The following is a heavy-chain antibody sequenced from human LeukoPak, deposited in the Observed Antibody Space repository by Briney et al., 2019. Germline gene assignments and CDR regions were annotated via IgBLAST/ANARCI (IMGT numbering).Heavy chain of an antibody. CDR1: GFTFSSYG. J-gene: IGHJ4*02. V-gene: IGHV3-30*02. CDR2: IRYDGSNK. D-gene: IGHD3-10*01. CDR3: SKDAASGTYGTFDY. Sequence: GGSLRLSCAASGFTFSSYGMHWVRQAPGKGLEWVAFIRYDGSNKYYADSVKGRFTISRDNSKNTLYLQMNSLRAEDTALYYCSKDAASGTYGTFDYWGQGTLVIVSS.